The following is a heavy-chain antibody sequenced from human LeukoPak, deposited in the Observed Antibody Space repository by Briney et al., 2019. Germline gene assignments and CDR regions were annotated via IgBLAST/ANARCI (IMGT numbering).Heavy chain of an antibody. J-gene: IGHJ6*02. CDR1: GGSISSGGYS. CDR2: IYHSGST. Sequence: SETLSLTCAVSGGSISSGGYSWSWIRQPPGKGLEWIGYIYHSGSTYYNPSLKSRVTISVDRSKNQSSLKLSSVTAADTAVYYCARRRYCSSTSCYEGYYYYGMDVWGQGTTVTVSS. V-gene: IGHV4-30-2*01. CDR3: ARRRYCSSTSCYEGYYYYGMDV. D-gene: IGHD2-2*01.